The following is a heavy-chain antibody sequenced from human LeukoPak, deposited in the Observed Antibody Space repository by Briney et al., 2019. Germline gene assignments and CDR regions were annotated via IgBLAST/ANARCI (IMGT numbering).Heavy chain of an antibody. CDR1: GFTFSSFA. V-gene: IGHV3-23*01. D-gene: IGHD2-8*02. J-gene: IGHJ6*03. CDR3: AKNRGHCVDGVCHNYYYMDV. Sequence: GGPLRLSCAASGFTFSSFAMTWVRQAPGKGLEWVSTVSGSAGRTDYADSVKGRFTISRDNLKNTLYLQMNGLRAEDTAVYYCAKNRGHCVDGVCHNYYYMDVWGRGTTVTVSS. CDR2: VSGSAGRT.